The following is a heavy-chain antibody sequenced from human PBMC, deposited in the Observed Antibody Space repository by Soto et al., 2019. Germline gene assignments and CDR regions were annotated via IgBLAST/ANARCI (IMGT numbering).Heavy chain of an antibody. CDR1: GDSVKNYY. D-gene: IGHD6-13*01. J-gene: IGHJ4*02. CDR3: AKYRRTEAEGFTLDY. CDR2: IYYTGST. Sequence: PSETLSLTCTVSGDSVKNYYWSWIRQPPGKRLEWIGCIYYTGSTTYNPSLETRVTMSVDTSKNQFSLKLNSVNAADTAVYYCAKYRRTEAEGFTLDYWGRGTLVTVSS. V-gene: IGHV4-59*02.